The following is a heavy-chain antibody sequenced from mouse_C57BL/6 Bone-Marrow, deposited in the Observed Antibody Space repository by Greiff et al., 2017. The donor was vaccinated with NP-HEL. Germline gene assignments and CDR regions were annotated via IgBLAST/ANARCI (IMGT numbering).Heavy chain of an antibody. J-gene: IGHJ1*03. CDR3: ARDDDLREYFDG. CDR2: IDPSDSYT. CDR1: GYTFTSYW. Sequence: VQLQQPGAELVMPGASVKLSCKASGYTFTSYWMHWVKQRPGQGLEWIGEIDPSDSYTNYNQKFKGKSTLTVDKSSSTAYMQLSSLTSEDSAVYYGARDDDLREYFDGWGTGTTVTVSS. D-gene: IGHD2-3*01. V-gene: IGHV1-69*01.